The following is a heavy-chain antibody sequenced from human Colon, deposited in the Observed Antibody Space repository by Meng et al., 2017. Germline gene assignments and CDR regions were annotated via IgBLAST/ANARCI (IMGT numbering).Heavy chain of an antibody. D-gene: IGHD3-16*01. Sequence: VQLQQWGAGLLKPSETLSLTCAAYDGAFSDYYWSWIRQPPGKGLEWIGEINHSGGANYNPSLQSRVTISVDTSKNQFSLKLSSVIAADTAVYYCARVDFRGKTADSTGLGHWGQGTLVTVSS. V-gene: IGHV4-34*02. CDR3: ARVDFRGKTADSTGLGH. CDR2: INHSGGA. CDR1: DGAFSDYY. J-gene: IGHJ4*02.